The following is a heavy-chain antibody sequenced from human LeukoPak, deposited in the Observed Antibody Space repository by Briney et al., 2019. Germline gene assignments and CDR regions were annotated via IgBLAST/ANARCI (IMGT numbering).Heavy chain of an antibody. V-gene: IGHV1-2*02. CDR3: ARDRASTIEY. CDR2: INPNSGGT. D-gene: IGHD2-2*01. CDR1: GYTFTCYY. Sequence: GASVKVSCKASGYTFTCYYMHWVRHAPGQGLEWMGWINPNSGGTNYAEKFQGRVTMTRDTSISTAYMELSRLRSDYTAVYYCARDRASTIEYWGQGTLVTVSS. J-gene: IGHJ4*02.